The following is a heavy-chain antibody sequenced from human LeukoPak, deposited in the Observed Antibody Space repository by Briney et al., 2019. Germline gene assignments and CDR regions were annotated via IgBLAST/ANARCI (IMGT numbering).Heavy chain of an antibody. Sequence: SETLSLTCTVSGGSISSYYWSWIRQPPGNNLEWIGDIYYSGSTYYNPSLKSRLTISLDTSKNQFSLKLTSVTAADTAVYYRARACFGGGDCPERPGFDNWGQGTLVTVSS. J-gene: IGHJ4*02. V-gene: IGHV4-59*06. CDR1: GGSISSYY. CDR2: IYYSGST. D-gene: IGHD2-21*02. CDR3: ARACFGGGDCPERPGFDN.